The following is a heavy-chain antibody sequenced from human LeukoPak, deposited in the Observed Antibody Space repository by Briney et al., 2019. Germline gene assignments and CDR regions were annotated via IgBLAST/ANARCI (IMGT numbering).Heavy chain of an antibody. CDR2: ISAYNGNT. D-gene: IGHD3-22*01. V-gene: IGHV1-18*01. Sequence: GASVKVSCKASGGTFSSYAISWVRQAPGQGLEWMGWISAYNGNTNYAQKLQGRVTMTTDTSTSTAYMELRSLRSDDTAVYYCAYSSFSPNYFDYWGQGTLVTVSS. CDR3: AYSSFSPNYFDY. J-gene: IGHJ4*02. CDR1: GGTFSSYA.